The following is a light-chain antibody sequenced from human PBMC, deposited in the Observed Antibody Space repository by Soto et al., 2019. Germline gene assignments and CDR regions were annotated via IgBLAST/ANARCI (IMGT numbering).Light chain of an antibody. CDR2: EVS. CDR3: RSFAGSFYWV. Sequence: QSVLPQPPSASGSPGQSVTISCTGTSSDVGGYNYVSWYQQHPDKAPKLMIYEVSKRPSGVPDRFSGSKSGNTASLTVSGLQAEDEADYYCRSFAGSFYWVFGGGTKLTVL. V-gene: IGLV2-8*01. J-gene: IGLJ2*01. CDR1: SSDVGGYNY.